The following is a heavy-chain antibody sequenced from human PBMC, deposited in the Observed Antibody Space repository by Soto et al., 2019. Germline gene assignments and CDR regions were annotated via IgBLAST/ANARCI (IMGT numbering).Heavy chain of an antibody. CDR2: ISSSSTTI. D-gene: IGHD5-12*01. J-gene: IGHJ4*02. CDR3: ARPSRDGYNYYFDY. V-gene: IGHV3-48*02. CDR1: GFTFSTYS. Sequence: PGGSLRLSCAASGFTFSTYSMNWVRQAPGKGLEWVSYISSSSTTIYYADSVKGRFTISRDNAKNSLYLQMNSLRDADTAVYYCARPSRDGYNYYFDYWGQGTLVTVSS.